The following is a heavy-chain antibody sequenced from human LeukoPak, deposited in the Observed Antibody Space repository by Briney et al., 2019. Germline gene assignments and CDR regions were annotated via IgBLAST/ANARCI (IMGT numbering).Heavy chain of an antibody. V-gene: IGHV3-21*01. CDR2: ISSSSSYI. CDR3: ARSPNLMITFGRCYGMDV. J-gene: IGHJ6*02. D-gene: IGHD3-16*01. CDR1: GFTFSSYS. Sequence: TAGGSLRLSCAASGFTFSSYSMNWVRQAPGKGREWVSSISSSSSYIYYADSVKGRFTISRDNAKNSLYLQMNSLRAEDTAVYFCARSPNLMITFGRCYGMDVWGQGTTVTVSS.